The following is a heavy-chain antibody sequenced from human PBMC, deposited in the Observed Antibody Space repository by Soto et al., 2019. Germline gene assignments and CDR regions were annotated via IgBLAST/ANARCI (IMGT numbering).Heavy chain of an antibody. CDR1: GYTFTSYG. J-gene: IGHJ4*02. CDR3: ASDKAGYGSGSYYN. V-gene: IGHV1-18*01. CDR2: ISAYNGNT. Sequence: GASVQVSCKASGYTFTSYGISWVRQAPGQGLEWMGWISAYNGNTNYAQKLQGRVTMTTDTSTSTAYMELSSLRSEDTAVYYCASDKAGYGSGSYYNWGQGTLVTVS. D-gene: IGHD3-10*01.